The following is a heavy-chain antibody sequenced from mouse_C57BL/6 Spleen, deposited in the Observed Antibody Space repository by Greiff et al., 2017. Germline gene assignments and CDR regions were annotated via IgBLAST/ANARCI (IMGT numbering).Heavy chain of an antibody. CDR1: GYTFTDYE. Sequence: VQLQQSGAELVRPGASVTLSCKASGYTFTDYEMHWVKQTPVHGLEWIGAIDPETGGTAYNQKFKGKAILTADKSSSTAYMELRSLTSEDSAVYYCTSDCYYGYFDYWGQGTTLTVSS. CDR2: IDPETGGT. J-gene: IGHJ2*01. D-gene: IGHD2-3*01. V-gene: IGHV1-15*01. CDR3: TSDCYYGYFDY.